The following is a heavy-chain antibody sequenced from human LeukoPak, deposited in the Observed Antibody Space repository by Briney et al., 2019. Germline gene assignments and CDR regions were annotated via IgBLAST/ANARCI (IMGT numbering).Heavy chain of an antibody. CDR3: ATEGRVGIVGGTSRDFEY. CDR1: GFTLSSYN. J-gene: IGHJ4*02. CDR2: VVYDGRSH. D-gene: IGHD3-22*01. V-gene: IGHV3-30*04. Sequence: PGKSLRLSCAASGFTLSSYNMHWVRQAPGKGPEWVADVVYDGRSHYNTDAVKGRFTISRDNSKNTLYLQMNSLRPEDTAVYYCATEGRVGIVGGTSRDFEYWGQGTVVTVSS.